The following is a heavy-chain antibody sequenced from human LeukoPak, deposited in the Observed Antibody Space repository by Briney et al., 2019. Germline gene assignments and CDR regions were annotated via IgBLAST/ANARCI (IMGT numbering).Heavy chain of an antibody. Sequence: ASVPVSRKASGYTFTEHFIHWVRQAPGQGLQYMGWIHPASANTVYAQMFHGRVTLTRDTLATTTYMELSGLRSDDTAVYYCARDLRPANLWGPGTLVSVPS. CDR2: IHPASANT. D-gene: IGHD4-17*01. J-gene: IGHJ4*02. CDR1: GYTFTEHF. V-gene: IGHV1-2*02. CDR3: ARDLRPANL.